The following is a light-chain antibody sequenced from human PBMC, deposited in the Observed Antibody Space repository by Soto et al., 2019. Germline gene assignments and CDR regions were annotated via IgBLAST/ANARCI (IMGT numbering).Light chain of an antibody. Sequence: DVVMTQSPLSLPVALVQPASTSCRSSQSLVYSDGNTYLNWFQQRPGQSPRRLIYKVSNRDSGVPDRFSGRGSGTDFALKISRVEAEDVGLYYCIQGTHCRALTFGGGTKVEIK. CDR2: KVS. CDR3: IQGTHCRALT. V-gene: IGKV2-30*01. J-gene: IGKJ4*01. CDR1: QSLVYSDGNTY.